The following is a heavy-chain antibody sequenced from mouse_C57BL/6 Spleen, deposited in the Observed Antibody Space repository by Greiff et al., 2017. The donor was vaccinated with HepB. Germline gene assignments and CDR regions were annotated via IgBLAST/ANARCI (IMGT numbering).Heavy chain of an antibody. V-gene: IGHV5-17*01. J-gene: IGHJ2*01. CDR1: GFTFSDYG. Sequence: EVKVVESGGGLVKPGGSLKLSCAASGFTFSDYGMHWVRQAPEKGLEWVAYISSGSSTIYYADTVKGRFTISRDNAKNTLFLQMTSLRSEDTAMYYCARWGYYYGSSLDYWGQGTTLTVSS. CDR2: ISSGSSTI. CDR3: ARWGYYYGSSLDY. D-gene: IGHD1-1*01.